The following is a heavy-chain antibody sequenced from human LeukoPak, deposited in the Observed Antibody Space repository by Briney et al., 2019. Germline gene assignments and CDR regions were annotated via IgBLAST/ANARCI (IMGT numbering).Heavy chain of an antibody. Sequence: GGSLRLSCAASGFTFSSYEMNWVRQAPGKGLEWVSYISSSGSTIYYADSVRGRFTISRDNSKNTLYLQMNSLRAEDTAVYYCAKAPSSGVWFGELLTPMDVWGKGTTVTVSS. J-gene: IGHJ6*03. CDR2: ISSSGSTI. CDR1: GFTFSSYE. CDR3: AKAPSSGVWFGELLTPMDV. V-gene: IGHV3-48*03. D-gene: IGHD3-10*01.